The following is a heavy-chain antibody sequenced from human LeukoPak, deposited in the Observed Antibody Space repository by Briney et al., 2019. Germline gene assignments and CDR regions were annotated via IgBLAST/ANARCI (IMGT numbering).Heavy chain of an antibody. D-gene: IGHD1/OR15-1a*01. Sequence: SETLSLTCTVSGGSISSSSYYWGWIRQPPGKGLEWIGSIYYSGSTYYNPSLKSRVTISVDTSKNQFSLKLSSVTAADTAVYYCARHFVIRVTTALTNFDYWGQGTLVTVSS. CDR2: IYYSGST. CDR1: GGSISSSSYY. CDR3: ARHFVIRVTTALTNFDY. V-gene: IGHV4-39*01. J-gene: IGHJ4*02.